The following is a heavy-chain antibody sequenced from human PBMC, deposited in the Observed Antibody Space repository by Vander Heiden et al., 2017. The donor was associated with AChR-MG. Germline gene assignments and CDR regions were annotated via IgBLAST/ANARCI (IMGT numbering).Heavy chain of an antibody. CDR2: INHSGST. CDR3: ARLSGADSSGYPPRPYGMDV. CDR1: GGSFSGYS. Sequence: QVQLQQWGAGLLKPSETLSLTCAVYGGSFSGYSWSWIRPPPGKGLEWIWEINHSGSTNYNPSLKSRVTISVDTSKNQFSLKLSSVTAADTAVYYCARLSGADSSGYPPRPYGMDVWGQGTTVTVSS. J-gene: IGHJ6*02. D-gene: IGHD3-22*01. V-gene: IGHV4-34*01.